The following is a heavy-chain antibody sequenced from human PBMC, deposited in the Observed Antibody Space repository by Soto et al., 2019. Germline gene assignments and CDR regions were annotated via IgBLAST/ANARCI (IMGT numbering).Heavy chain of an antibody. CDR2: ISYDGNSK. CDR3: ARDEKDIVVEPAAHEGYFQH. J-gene: IGHJ1*01. CDR1: GFTFSSYA. V-gene: IGHV3-30-3*01. Sequence: QVQLVESGGGVVQPGRSLRLSCAASGFTFSSYAMHWVRQSPGKGLEWVAAISYDGNSKYYADSVKGRFTISRDNFKNTLYLQMNSLRAEDTAVYYCARDEKDIVVEPAAHEGYFQHWGQGTLVTVSS. D-gene: IGHD2-2*01.